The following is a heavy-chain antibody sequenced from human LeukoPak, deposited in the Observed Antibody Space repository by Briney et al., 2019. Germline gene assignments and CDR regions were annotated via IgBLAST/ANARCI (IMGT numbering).Heavy chain of an antibody. V-gene: IGHV3-7*01. CDR1: GFTFSRYW. J-gene: IGHJ4*02. D-gene: IGHD1-1*01. Sequence: GGSLRLSCAASGFTFSRYWMSWMRQAPGKGLEWVANIKYDGNEEYYVDSLKGRFTISRDDAKSSLYLQLNSLRVEDTAVYYCKSGGAAPGSFDYWGQGTLDTVSP. CDR3: KSGGAAPGSFDY. CDR2: IKYDGNEE.